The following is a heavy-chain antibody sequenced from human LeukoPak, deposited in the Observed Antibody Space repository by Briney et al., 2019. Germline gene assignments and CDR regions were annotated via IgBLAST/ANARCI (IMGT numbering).Heavy chain of an antibody. CDR1: GGSISSYY. J-gene: IGHJ6*03. CDR3: ARHGDCSSTSCYRRIPVWGYMDV. V-gene: IGHV4-4*09. D-gene: IGHD2-2*02. Sequence: SETLSLTCTVSGGSISSYYWSWIRQPPGKGLEWIGYIYTSGSTNYNPSLKSRVTISVDTSKDQFSLKLSSVTAADTAVYYCARHGDCSSTSCYRRIPVWGYMDVWGKGTTVTVSS. CDR2: IYTSGST.